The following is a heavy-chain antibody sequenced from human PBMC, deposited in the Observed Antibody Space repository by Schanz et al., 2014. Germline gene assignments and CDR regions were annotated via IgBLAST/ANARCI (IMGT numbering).Heavy chain of an antibody. D-gene: IGHD1-26*01. CDR3: ARSPHYRERKQRSARPTTTNL. Sequence: VQLVESGGGVVQPGGSLRLSCAASGFSFSGNGMYWVRQAPGKGLEYVSAITSDGGGTYYADSVKGRFIISRDTSRNMLFLQMSSLTSDDTAVYYCARSPHYRERKQRSARPTTTNLWGQGTLVTVSA. V-gene: IGHV3-64D*06. CDR2: ITSDGGGT. CDR1: GFSFSGNG. J-gene: IGHJ4*02.